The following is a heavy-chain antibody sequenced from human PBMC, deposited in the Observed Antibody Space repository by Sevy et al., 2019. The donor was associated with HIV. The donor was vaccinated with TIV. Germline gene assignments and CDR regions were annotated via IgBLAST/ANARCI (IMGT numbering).Heavy chain of an antibody. D-gene: IGHD3-10*01. CDR3: AHFASYYYGSGSYRGPWYYGMDV. J-gene: IGHJ6*02. CDR1: GFTFSSYS. CDR2: ISSSSSYI. Sequence: GGSLRLSCAASGFTFSSYSMNWVRQAPGKGLEWVSSISSSSSYIYYADSVKGRFTISRDNAKKSLYLQMNSLRAEDTAVYYCAHFASYYYGSGSYRGPWYYGMDVWGQGTTVTVSS. V-gene: IGHV3-21*01.